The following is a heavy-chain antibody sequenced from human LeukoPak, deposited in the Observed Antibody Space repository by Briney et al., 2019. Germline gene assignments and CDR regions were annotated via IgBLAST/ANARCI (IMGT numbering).Heavy chain of an antibody. Sequence: GGSLRLSCAASGFTFSSYAMSWVRQAPGKGLEWVSAISGSGGSTYYADSVKGRFTISRDNSKNTLYLQMNSLRSEDTAVYYCARGLGYCSSTSCYKASGYYYMDVWGKGTTVTVSS. J-gene: IGHJ6*03. CDR3: ARGLGYCSSTSCYKASGYYYMDV. D-gene: IGHD2-2*02. CDR1: GFTFSSYA. V-gene: IGHV3-23*01. CDR2: ISGSGGST.